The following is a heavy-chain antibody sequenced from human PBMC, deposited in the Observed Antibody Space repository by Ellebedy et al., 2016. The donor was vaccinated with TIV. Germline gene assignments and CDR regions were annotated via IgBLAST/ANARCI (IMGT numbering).Heavy chain of an antibody. CDR1: GSTFSYYY. D-gene: IGHD4/OR15-4a*01. CDR2: ISSSSSYI. Sequence: GGSLRLXCAASGSTFSYYYMSWVRQAPGKGLEWVSSISSSSSYIYYADSVKGRFTISRDNAKNSLYLQMNSLRAEDTALYYCAKGYGEIPDYYFDYWGQGTLVTVSS. CDR3: AKGYGEIPDYYFDY. J-gene: IGHJ4*02. V-gene: IGHV3-21*04.